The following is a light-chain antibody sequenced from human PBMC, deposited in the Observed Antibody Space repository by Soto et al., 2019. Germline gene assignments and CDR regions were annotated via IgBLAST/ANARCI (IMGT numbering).Light chain of an antibody. J-gene: IGLJ1*01. CDR2: GNS. Sequence: QSVLTQPPSVSGAPGQRVTISCTGSSSNIGAGYDVHWYQQLPGTAPKLLIYGNSNRPSGVPDRFSGSKSGTSASLAITWLQSEDEADYYCQSYDSSLSGSGVFGTGTKLTVL. CDR3: QSYDSSLSGSGV. V-gene: IGLV1-40*01. CDR1: SSNIGAGYD.